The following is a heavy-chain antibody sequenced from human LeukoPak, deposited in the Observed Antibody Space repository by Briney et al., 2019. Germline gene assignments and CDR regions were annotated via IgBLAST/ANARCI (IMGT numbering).Heavy chain of an antibody. CDR1: GYTLTELS. CDR3: ATDYYDSSGYYYFDY. V-gene: IGHV1-24*01. J-gene: IGHJ4*02. D-gene: IGHD3-22*01. CDR2: LDPEDGET. Sequence: ASVKVSCKVSGYTLTELSMHWVRQAPGKGLEWMGGLDPEDGETIYAQKFQGRVTMTEDTSSDTAYMELSSLRSEDTAVYYCATDYYDSSGYYYFDYWGQGTLVTVSS.